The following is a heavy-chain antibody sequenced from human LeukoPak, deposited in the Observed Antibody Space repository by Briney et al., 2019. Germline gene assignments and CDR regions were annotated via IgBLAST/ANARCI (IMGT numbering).Heavy chain of an antibody. CDR3: ARKRGVGVDTNAFDI. V-gene: IGHV1-2*02. CDR1: GFTFTGYY. CDR2: ISPDSADT. Sequence: ASVKVSCKASGFTFTGYYMHWVRQAPGQGLEWMGWISPDSADTNYAQKFQGKFTMTRDTSISTAYMEVSRLRSDDTAVYYCARKRGVGVDTNAFDIWGQGTMVTVSS. D-gene: IGHD3-3*01. J-gene: IGHJ3*02.